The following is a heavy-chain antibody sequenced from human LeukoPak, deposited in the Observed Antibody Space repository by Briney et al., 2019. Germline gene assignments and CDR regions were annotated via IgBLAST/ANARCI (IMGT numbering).Heavy chain of an antibody. CDR2: IYSGGST. D-gene: IGHD2-8*01. CDR3: ARANGYYYGMDV. V-gene: IGHV3-66*01. J-gene: IGHJ6*02. Sequence: GGSLRLSCAASGFTFSSYSMNWVRQAPGKGLEWVSVIYSGGSTYYADSVKGRFTISRDNSKNTLYLQMNSLRAEDTAVYYCARANGYYYGMDVWGQGTTVTVSS. CDR1: GFTFSSYS.